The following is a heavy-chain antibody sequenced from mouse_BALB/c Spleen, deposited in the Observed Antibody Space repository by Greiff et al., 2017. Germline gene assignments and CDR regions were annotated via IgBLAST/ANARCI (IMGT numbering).Heavy chain of an antibody. CDR3: TRRVYDYGDWYFDV. V-gene: IGHV1-5*01. D-gene: IGHD2-4*01. Sequence: VQLKESGTVLARPGASVKMSCKASGYSFTSYWMHWVKQRPGQGLEWIGAIYPGNSDTSYNQKFKGKAKLTAVTSASTAYMELSSLTNEDSAVYYCTRRVYDYGDWYFDVWGAGTTVTVSS. CDR1: GYSFTSYW. CDR2: IYPGNSDT. J-gene: IGHJ1*01.